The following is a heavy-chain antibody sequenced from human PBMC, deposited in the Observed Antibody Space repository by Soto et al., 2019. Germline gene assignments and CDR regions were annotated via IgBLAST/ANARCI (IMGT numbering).Heavy chain of an antibody. D-gene: IGHD3-10*01. CDR1: AYTFTRYG. V-gene: IGHV1-18*01. CDR3: ARGGPTSADHYYGMDV. J-gene: IGHJ6*02. Sequence: ASVKVSCKASAYTFTRYGVNWVRQAPGQGLEWMGWTNSSNGNAEYAQNLQGRVTMTIDTSTSTAYMELRSLRSDDTAVYYCARGGPTSADHYYGMDVWGQGTTVTVSS. CDR2: TNSSNGNA.